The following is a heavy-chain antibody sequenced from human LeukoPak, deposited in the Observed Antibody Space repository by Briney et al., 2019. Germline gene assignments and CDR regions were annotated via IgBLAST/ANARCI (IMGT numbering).Heavy chain of an antibody. J-gene: IGHJ3*02. CDR3: ARGEYYYDSSGYGRGRAFDI. Sequence: SETLSLTCAVSGGSISSGGYSWSWIRQPPGKGLEWIGYIYHSGSTYYNPSLKSRVTISVDRSKNQFSLKLSSVTAADTAVYYCARGEYYYDSSGYGRGRAFDIWGQGTMVTVSS. D-gene: IGHD3-22*01. CDR1: GGSISSGGYS. V-gene: IGHV4-30-2*01. CDR2: IYHSGST.